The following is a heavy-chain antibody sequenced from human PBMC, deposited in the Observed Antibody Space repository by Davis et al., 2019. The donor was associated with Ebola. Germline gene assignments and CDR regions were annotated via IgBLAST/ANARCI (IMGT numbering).Heavy chain of an antibody. CDR2: IWHDGSNK. Sequence: GGSLRLSCAASGFTFSSYGMHWVRQAPGKGLEWVAVIWHDGSNKYYEDSVKGRFTISRDNSKNTLYLQMNSLRAEDTAVYYCARPNMAAALIPDYYGMDVWGQGTTVTVSS. V-gene: IGHV3-33*01. J-gene: IGHJ6*02. CDR1: GFTFSSYG. D-gene: IGHD6-13*01. CDR3: ARPNMAAALIPDYYGMDV.